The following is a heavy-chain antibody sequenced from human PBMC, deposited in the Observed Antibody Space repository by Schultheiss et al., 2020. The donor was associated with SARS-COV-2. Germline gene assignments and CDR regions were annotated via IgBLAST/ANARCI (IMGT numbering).Heavy chain of an antibody. CDR3: TREYSYGFRVDYGMDV. Sequence: SLKISCTASGFTFGDYAMSWFRQAPGKGLEWVGFIRSKAYGGTTEYAASVKGRFTISRDDSKSIAYLQMNSLKTEDTAVYYCTREYSYGFRVDYGMDVWGQGTTVTVSS. D-gene: IGHD5-18*01. J-gene: IGHJ6*02. CDR2: IRSKAYGGTT. CDR1: GFTFGDYA. V-gene: IGHV3-49*03.